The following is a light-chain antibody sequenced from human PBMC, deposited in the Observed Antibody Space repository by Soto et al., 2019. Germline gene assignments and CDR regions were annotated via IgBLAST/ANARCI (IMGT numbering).Light chain of an antibody. V-gene: IGKV3-15*01. Sequence: EIVMTQSPATLSVSPGERATLSCRASQSISTNLAWFQQKSGQAPRLLIYDASTRASGIPARFSGSGSGTEFTFTISSLQSEDFAVYYCQQYNYFFGGGTKVDIK. J-gene: IGKJ4*01. CDR2: DAS. CDR1: QSISTN. CDR3: QQYNYF.